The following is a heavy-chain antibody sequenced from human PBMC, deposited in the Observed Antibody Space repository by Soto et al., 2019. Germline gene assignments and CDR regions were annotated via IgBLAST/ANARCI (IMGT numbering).Heavy chain of an antibody. CDR1: GFIFSSSL. CDR2: ISQDGSEK. Sequence: PGGSLRLSCAASGFIFSSSLMNWVRQAPGKGLEWVAIISQDGSEKYYVDSVKGRFTISRDNAKNSLYLQMNSLRAEDTAVYYCARDPGGYYDYWGQGTLVTVSS. D-gene: IGHD2-21*01. V-gene: IGHV3-7*01. J-gene: IGHJ4*02. CDR3: ARDPGGYYDY.